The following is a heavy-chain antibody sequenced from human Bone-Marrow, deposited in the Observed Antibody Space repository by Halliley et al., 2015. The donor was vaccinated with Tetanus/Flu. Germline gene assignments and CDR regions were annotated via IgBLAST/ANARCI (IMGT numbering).Heavy chain of an antibody. Sequence: WLGRTYYNSKWYIDYAVSVKSRITINPDTSKNQFSLQLNSVTPEDTAVYYCARLKWGDRGFDIWGQGTMVTVSS. V-gene: IGHV6-1*01. CDR3: ARLKWGDRGFDI. J-gene: IGHJ3*02. CDR2: TYYNSKWYI. D-gene: IGHD1-26*01.